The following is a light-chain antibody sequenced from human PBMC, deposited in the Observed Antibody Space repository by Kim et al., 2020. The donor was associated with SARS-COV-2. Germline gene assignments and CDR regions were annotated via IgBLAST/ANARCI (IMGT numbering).Light chain of an antibody. CDR1: QGVSSSY. V-gene: IGKV3-20*01. J-gene: IGKJ1*01. CDR2: GAS. CDR3: QQYNIWWT. Sequence: LHPGDRATPSCRASQGVSSSYLAWYQQKPGQAPRLLIYGASSRATGIPDRFSGSGSGTDFTLTISSLQSEDFAVYYCQQYNIWWTFGQGTKVDIK.